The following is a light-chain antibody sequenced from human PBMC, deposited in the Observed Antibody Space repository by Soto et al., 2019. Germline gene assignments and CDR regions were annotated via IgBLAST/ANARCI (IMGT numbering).Light chain of an antibody. CDR3: QQSYSTPWT. Sequence: DIQMTQSPSTLSASIGDRVTITCRASQTISNWLAWYQQKPGKPPRLLIYDASRSQSGVPSRFSGSGSGTDFTLTISSLQPEDFATYYCQQSYSTPWTCGQGTKV. J-gene: IGKJ1*01. CDR1: QTISNW. V-gene: IGKV1-39*01. CDR2: DAS.